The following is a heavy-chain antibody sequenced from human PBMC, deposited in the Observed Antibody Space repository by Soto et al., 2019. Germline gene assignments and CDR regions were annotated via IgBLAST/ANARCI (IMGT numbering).Heavy chain of an antibody. CDR1: GFTFSSYS. D-gene: IGHD3-16*02. CDR3: ARDPHHDYIWGSYRYTNWFDP. V-gene: IGHV3-21*01. CDR2: ISSSSSYI. J-gene: IGHJ5*02. Sequence: GGSLRLSCAASGFTFSSYSMNWVRLAPGKGLEWVSSISSSSSYIYYADSVKGRFTISRDNAKNSLYLQMNSLRAEDTAVYYCARDPHHDYIWGSYRYTNWFDPWGQGTLVTVSS.